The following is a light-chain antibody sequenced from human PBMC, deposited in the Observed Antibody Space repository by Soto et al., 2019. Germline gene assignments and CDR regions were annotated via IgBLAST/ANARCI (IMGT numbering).Light chain of an antibody. CDR3: QQYNNWPGT. V-gene: IGKV3-15*01. CDR2: GAS. Sequence: EIVMTQSPATLSVSPGEGATLSCRADQSVSSNLAWYLQRPGQAPRLLIYGASTRASGIPDRFSGSGSGTDFTLTISSLQSEDFAVYYFQQYNNWPGTFGQGTKVEIK. J-gene: IGKJ1*01. CDR1: QSVSSN.